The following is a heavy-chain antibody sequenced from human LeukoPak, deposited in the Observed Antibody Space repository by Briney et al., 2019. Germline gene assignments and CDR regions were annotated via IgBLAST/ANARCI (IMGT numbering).Heavy chain of an antibody. V-gene: IGHV1-46*01. D-gene: IGHD2-2*01. Sequence: ASVKVSCKASGYTFTSYYMHWVRQAPGQGLEWMGIINPSGGSTSYAQKFQGRVTMTRDMSTSTVYMELSSLRSEDTAVYYCARDYPSPGGNQLPKPFDYWGQGTLVTVSS. J-gene: IGHJ4*02. CDR3: ARDYPSPGGNQLPKPFDY. CDR2: INPSGGST. CDR1: GYTFTSYY.